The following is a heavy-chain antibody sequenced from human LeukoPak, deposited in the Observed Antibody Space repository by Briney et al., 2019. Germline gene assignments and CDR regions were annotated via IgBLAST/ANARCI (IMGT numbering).Heavy chain of an antibody. CDR2: IYWDDDK. J-gene: IGHJ3*02. CDR1: GFSLSTSGVG. CDR3: ERTTDYGATFDI. D-gene: IGHD4/OR15-4a*01. Sequence: SGPTLVNPTQTLTLTCTFSGFSLSTSGVGVGWIRQPPGKALEWLALIYWDDDKRYRPSLKSRLTITKDTSKNQVVLTMTNMDPVDTATCYCERTTDYGATFDIWGQGTMVTVSS. V-gene: IGHV2-5*02.